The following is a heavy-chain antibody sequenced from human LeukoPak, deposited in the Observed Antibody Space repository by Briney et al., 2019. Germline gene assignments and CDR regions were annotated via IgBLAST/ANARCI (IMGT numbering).Heavy chain of an antibody. CDR3: ARVGRGELLGIDY. CDR2: ISYDGSNK. Sequence: GGSLRLSCAASGFTFSSYAMHWVRQAPGRGLEWVAVISYDGSNKYYADSVKGRFTISRDNSKNTLYLQMNSLRAEDTAVYYCARVGRGELLGIDYWGQGTLVTVSS. J-gene: IGHJ4*02. V-gene: IGHV3-30-3*01. CDR1: GFTFSSYA. D-gene: IGHD1-26*01.